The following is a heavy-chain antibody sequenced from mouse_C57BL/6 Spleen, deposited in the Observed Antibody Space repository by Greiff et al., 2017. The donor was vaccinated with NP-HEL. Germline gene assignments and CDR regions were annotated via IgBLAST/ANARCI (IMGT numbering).Heavy chain of an antibody. CDR2: IYPSDSET. V-gene: IGHV1-61*01. J-gene: IGHJ3*01. D-gene: IGHD2-3*01. CDR3: ARWGNDGYYVSY. CDR1: GYTFTSYW. Sequence: VQLQQPGAELVRPGSSVKLSCKASGYTFTSYWMDWVKQRPGQGLEWIGNIYPSDSETHYNQKFKDKATLTVDKSSSTAYMQLSSLTSEDSAVYYCARWGNDGYYVSYWGQGTLVTVSA.